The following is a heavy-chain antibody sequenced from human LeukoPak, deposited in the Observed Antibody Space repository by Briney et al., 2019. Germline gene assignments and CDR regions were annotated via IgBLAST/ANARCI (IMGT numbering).Heavy chain of an antibody. CDR1: GFTFSSYV. D-gene: IGHD6-13*01. CDR2: ISYDGSNK. J-gene: IGHJ4*02. CDR3: AKDPGSSWYAGFDY. Sequence: GGSLRLSCAASGFTFSSYVMHWVRQAPGKGLEWVAVISYDGSNKYYADSVKGRFTISRDNSKNTLYLQMNSLRAEDTAVYYCAKDPGSSWYAGFDYWGQGTLVTVSS. V-gene: IGHV3-30*18.